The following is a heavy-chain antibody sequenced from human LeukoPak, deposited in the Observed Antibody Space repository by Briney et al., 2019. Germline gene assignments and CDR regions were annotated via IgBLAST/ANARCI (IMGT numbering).Heavy chain of an antibody. V-gene: IGHV3-23*01. CDR1: GFTLSSYA. CDR3: AKQGFGC. J-gene: IGHJ4*02. CDR2: ISGSADNT. Sequence: GGSLRLSCTASGFTLSSYAMSWVRQAPGEGLEWVSTISGSADNTNYAEAVKGRFTISRDNSKNTMYLQMNSLRAEDTAVYYCAKQGFGCWGQGTLVTVSS.